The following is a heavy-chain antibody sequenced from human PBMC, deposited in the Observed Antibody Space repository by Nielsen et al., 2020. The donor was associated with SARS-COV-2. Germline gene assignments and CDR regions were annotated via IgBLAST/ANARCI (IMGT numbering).Heavy chain of an antibody. V-gene: IGHV1-2*06. J-gene: IGHJ6*02. CDR2: INPNSGGT. CDR3: ARARATIFGLVMSYGMDV. CDR1: GYTFTGYY. D-gene: IGHD3/OR15-3a*01. Sequence: ASVKVSCKASGYTFTGYYIHWVRQAPGQGLEWMGRINPNSGGTKYAQKFQGRVTLTRDTSISTAYMELSRLGSDDTAVYYCARARATIFGLVMSYGMDVWGQGTTVAVSS.